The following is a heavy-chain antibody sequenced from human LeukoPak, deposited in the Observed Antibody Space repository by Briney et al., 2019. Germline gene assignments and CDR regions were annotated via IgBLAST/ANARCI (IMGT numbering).Heavy chain of an antibody. D-gene: IGHD3-22*01. Sequence: GASVKLSCKASGYSFTGYYIHWVRQSPGQGLEWMGWSNPNSGVTDYAQKFQGRLTMDRDMSINTAYMELSRLRSDDTAVYYCATSVITQAYWGQGTLVTVSS. J-gene: IGHJ4*02. CDR1: GYSFTGYY. V-gene: IGHV1-2*02. CDR3: ATSVITQAY. CDR2: SNPNSGVT.